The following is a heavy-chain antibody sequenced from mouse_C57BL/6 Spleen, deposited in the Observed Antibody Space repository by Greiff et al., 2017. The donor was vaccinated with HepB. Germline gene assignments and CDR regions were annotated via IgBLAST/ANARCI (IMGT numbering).Heavy chain of an antibody. V-gene: IGHV1-26*01. CDR3: ARDGRRYFDV. J-gene: IGHJ1*03. CDR1: GYTFTDYY. D-gene: IGHD1-1*01. Sequence: VQLQQSGPELVKPGASVKISCKASGYTFTDYYMNWVKQSHGKSLEWIGDINPNNGGTSYNQKFKGKATLTVDKSSSTAYMELRSLTSEDSAVYYCARDGRRYFDVWGTGTTVTVSS. CDR2: INPNNGGT.